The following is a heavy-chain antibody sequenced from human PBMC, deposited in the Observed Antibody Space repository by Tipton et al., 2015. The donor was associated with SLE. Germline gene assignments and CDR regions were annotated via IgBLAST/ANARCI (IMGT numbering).Heavy chain of an antibody. D-gene: IGHD3-22*01. Sequence: GSLRLSCAASGFTFSTYNMNWVRQAPGKGLEWVSSISSCSSYIYYADSVKGRFTISRDNAKNSLYLQMNSLRAEDTAVYYCARGGYYYDSSGYYNYMDVWGKGTTAILSS. CDR3: ARGGYYYDSSGYYNYMDV. CDR1: GFTFSTYN. CDR2: ISSCSSYI. V-gene: IGHV3-21*01. J-gene: IGHJ6*03.